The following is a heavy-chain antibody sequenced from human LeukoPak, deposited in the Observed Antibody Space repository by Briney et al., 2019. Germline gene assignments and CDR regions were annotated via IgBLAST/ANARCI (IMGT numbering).Heavy chain of an antibody. D-gene: IGHD4-17*01. CDR3: ARSSGKDGDYGDF. CDR2: INPNSGGT. J-gene: IGHJ4*02. Sequence: GASVKVSCKASGYTFTSYGISWVRQAPGQGLEWMGRINPNSGGTNYAQKFQGRVTMTRDTSISTAYMELSRLRSDDTAVYYCARSSGKDGDYGDFWGQGTLVTVSS. V-gene: IGHV1-2*06. CDR1: GYTFTSYG.